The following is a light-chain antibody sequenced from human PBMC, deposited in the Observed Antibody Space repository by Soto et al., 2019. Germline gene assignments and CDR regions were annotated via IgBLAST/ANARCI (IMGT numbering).Light chain of an antibody. CDR3: QQYNNWPRT. Sequence: EIVMTQSPATLSVSPGERANLSCRASQSVSSNLAWYQQKPGQAPRLLIYGASTRATGIPARFSGSGSGTEFTLTISSLQSEDVAVYYCQQYNNWPRTFGQGTKLEIK. J-gene: IGKJ2*01. CDR2: GAS. V-gene: IGKV3-15*01. CDR1: QSVSSN.